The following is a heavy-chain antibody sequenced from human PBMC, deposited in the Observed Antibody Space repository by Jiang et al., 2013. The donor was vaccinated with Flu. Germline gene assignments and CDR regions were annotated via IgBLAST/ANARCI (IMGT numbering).Heavy chain of an antibody. V-gene: IGHV4-59*01. CDR1: GGSINNCY. Sequence: GSGLVKPSETLSLTCTVPGGSINNCYWVWIRQPPGKGLEWIGYIYYTGSTNYNPSLKSRVTVSVDTSKNQFSLKVSSVTAADTAVYYCARVGGSGSHHYYYYGMDVWGQGTTVTVSS. J-gene: IGHJ6*02. D-gene: IGHD3-10*01. CDR3: ARVGGSGSHHYYYYGMDV. CDR2: IYYTGST.